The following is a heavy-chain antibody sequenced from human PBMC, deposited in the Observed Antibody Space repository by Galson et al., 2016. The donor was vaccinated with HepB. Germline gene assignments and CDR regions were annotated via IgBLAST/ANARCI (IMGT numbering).Heavy chain of an antibody. V-gene: IGHV3-49*03. CDR2: IRGKAYGGTT. CDR1: GFIFADYA. Sequence: SLRLSCAGSGFIFADYAISWFRRAPGKGLEWVAFIRGKAYGGTTEYAASVKGRFTISRDDSKGFAYLQMSSLKTEDAAAYSCARGTPDYRPYYFDSWGQGTLVTVSS. CDR3: ARGTPDYRPYYFDS. D-gene: IGHD4-11*01. J-gene: IGHJ4*02.